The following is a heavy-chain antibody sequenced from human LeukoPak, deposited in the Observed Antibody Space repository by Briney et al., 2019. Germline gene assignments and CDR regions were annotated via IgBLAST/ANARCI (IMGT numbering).Heavy chain of an antibody. CDR2: IYHGGST. Sequence: SQTLSLTCAVSGGSINSGGYSWSWIRQPPGKGPEWIGYIYHGGSTHYNSSLESRVTISVDKSKNQFSLNLYSVTAADTAVYYCARVAFYGAIPDDIWGQGTMVTVSS. CDR1: GGSINSGGYS. V-gene: IGHV4-30-2*01. D-gene: IGHD2-21*01. CDR3: ARVAFYGAIPDDI. J-gene: IGHJ3*02.